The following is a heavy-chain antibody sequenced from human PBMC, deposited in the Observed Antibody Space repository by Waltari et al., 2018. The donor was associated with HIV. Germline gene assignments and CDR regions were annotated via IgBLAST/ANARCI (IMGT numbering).Heavy chain of an antibody. Sequence: EVQLVESGGGFVKPGGSLRLSCAASGFTFSNAWLSWVRQAPGKGLECVGRIKTKTDGGTTDYAAPVKGRFVVSRDDSKNTLFLQMNSLKTEDTAVYYCTTDPGSRYYDFWSGYSTLGYWGQGTLVTVSS. CDR3: TTDPGSRYYDFWSGYSTLGY. V-gene: IGHV3-15*01. J-gene: IGHJ4*02. D-gene: IGHD3-3*01. CDR2: IKTKTDGGTT. CDR1: GFTFSNAW.